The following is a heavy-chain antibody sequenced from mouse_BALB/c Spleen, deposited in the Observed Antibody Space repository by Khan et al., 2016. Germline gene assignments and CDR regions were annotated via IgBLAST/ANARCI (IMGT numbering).Heavy chain of an antibody. V-gene: IGHV3-2*02. J-gene: IGHJ2*01. CDR1: GYSITSDHA. CDR3: ASGIITTFDY. Sequence: EVKLLESGPGLAKPSQSLSLTRTVTGYSITSDHAWNWTRQFPGDKLECMGYKSYSGSTSYNPSLKSRISLTRDTSKNQFFLQLNSVTTEDTATYCCASGIITTFDYWGQGTTLTVSS. D-gene: IGHD2-4*01. CDR2: KSYSGST.